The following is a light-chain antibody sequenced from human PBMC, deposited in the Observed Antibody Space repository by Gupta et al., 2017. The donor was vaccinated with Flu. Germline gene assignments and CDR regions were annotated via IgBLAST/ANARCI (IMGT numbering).Light chain of an antibody. CDR2: VAS. J-gene: IGKJ4*01. CDR1: ETITTY. CDR3: QQSYIFPLT. Sequence: DIQMTQSPSSLSASVGDRVTITCRASETITTYLNWYQQKPGKAPRLLINVASSLQSGVPSRFSGGGSGTEFTLTISSLQPEEFATYYCQQSYIFPLTFGGGTKVEIK. V-gene: IGKV1-39*01.